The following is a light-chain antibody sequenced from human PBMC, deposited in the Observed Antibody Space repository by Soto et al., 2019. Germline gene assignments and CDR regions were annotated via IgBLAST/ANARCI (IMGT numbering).Light chain of an antibody. CDR3: QQYGSSGT. V-gene: IGKV3-20*01. J-gene: IGKJ1*01. Sequence: IALTQSPCTLSLSPGERGTLACRASKGVXSYFDWYEQKPGQAPRPLSXGAYXXAXAXPDSFSGRGSGTDFTLTISRLEPEDFAVYYYQQYGSSGTFGQGTKVDIK. CDR1: KGVXSY. CDR2: GAY.